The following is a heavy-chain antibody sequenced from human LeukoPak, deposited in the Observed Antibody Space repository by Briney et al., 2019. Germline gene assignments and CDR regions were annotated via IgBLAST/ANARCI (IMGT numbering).Heavy chain of an antibody. CDR3: AKGTAAGNNNWFDP. CDR1: GFTFSNYG. J-gene: IGHJ5*02. CDR2: ISGSGGST. D-gene: IGHD6-13*01. Sequence: GGSLRLSCASSGFTFSNYGMTWVRQAPGKGLDWVSAISGSGGSTYYADSVKGRFTISRDNSKNTLYLQMNSLRAEDTAVYYCAKGTAAGNNNWFDPWGQGTLVTVSS. V-gene: IGHV3-23*01.